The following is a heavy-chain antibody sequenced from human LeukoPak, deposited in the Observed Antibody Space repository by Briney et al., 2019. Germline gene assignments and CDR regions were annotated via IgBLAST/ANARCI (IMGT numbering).Heavy chain of an antibody. J-gene: IGHJ4*02. Sequence: PSETLSLTCTVSGGSISSHYWSWIRQPPGKGLEWIGYIYYSGSTNYNPSLKSRVTISVGTSKNQFSLKLSSVTAADTAVYYCARGTAAGDDYWGQGTLVTVSS. CDR3: ARGTAAGDDY. D-gene: IGHD6-13*01. CDR2: IYYSGST. CDR1: GGSISSHY. V-gene: IGHV4-59*11.